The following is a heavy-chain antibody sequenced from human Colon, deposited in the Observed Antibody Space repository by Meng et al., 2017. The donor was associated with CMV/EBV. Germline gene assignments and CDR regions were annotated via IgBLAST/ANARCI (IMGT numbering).Heavy chain of an antibody. CDR2: IYSGGST. J-gene: IGHJ6*02. D-gene: IGHD3-3*01. CDR3: ARESPRYDFWSGDYTTGGGMDV. CDR1: GFTVSSNY. V-gene: IGHV3-66*02. Sequence: GGSLRLSCAASGFTVSSNYMSWVRQAPGKGLEWVSVIYSGGSTYYADSVKGRFTISRDNSKNTLYLQMNSLRAEDTAVYYCARESPRYDFWSGDYTTGGGMDVWGQGTTVTVSS.